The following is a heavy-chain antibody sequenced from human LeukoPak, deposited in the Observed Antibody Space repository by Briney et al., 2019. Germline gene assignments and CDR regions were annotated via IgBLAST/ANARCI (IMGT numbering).Heavy chain of an antibody. D-gene: IGHD2-21*01. V-gene: IGHV3-74*01. J-gene: IGHJ5*02. CDR2: IDSDGSTT. CDR1: GFTFSRHW. Sequence: PGGSLRLSCEASGFTFSRHWMHWVRRAPGRGLVWVSRIDSDGSTTSCADSVKGRFTVSRDNARNTLYLDMTGLRVGDTAVYYCARRGAIIQSRFDPWGQGTLVTVSS. CDR3: ARRGAIIQSRFDP.